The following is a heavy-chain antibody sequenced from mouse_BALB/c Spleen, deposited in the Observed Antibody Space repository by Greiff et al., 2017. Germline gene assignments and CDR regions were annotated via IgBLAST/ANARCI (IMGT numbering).Heavy chain of an antibody. J-gene: IGHJ4*01. CDR3: ARGGLGRVYAMDY. Sequence: QVQLQQSGAELVKPGASVKLSCKASGYTFTSYWMHWVKQRPGQGLEWIGEINPSNGRTNYNEKFKSKATLTVDKSSSTAYMQLSSLTSEDSAVYYCARGGLGRVYAMDYWGQGTSVTVSS. CDR2: INPSNGRT. CDR1: GYTFTSYW. D-gene: IGHD2-4*01. V-gene: IGHV1S81*02.